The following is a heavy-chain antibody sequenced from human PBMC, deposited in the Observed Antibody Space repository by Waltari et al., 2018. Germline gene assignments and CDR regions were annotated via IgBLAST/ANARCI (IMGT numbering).Heavy chain of an antibody. D-gene: IGHD1-26*01. Sequence: QVQLVQSGAEVRKPGSSLNLSCKASGRPFCSYSILLLRQCPGQGHEWMGGITSIFGTANYAQKYQGRGMITTDEATSTAYMELRSMSSEDKDVDYCARVDPLCLGEPTMDVWGQGTTVTVSS. CDR2: ITSIFGTA. CDR1: GRPFCSYS. J-gene: IGHJ6*02. V-gene: IGHV1-69*05. CDR3: ARVDPLCLGEPTMDV.